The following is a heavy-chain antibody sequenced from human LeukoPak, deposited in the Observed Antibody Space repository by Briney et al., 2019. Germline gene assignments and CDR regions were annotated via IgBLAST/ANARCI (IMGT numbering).Heavy chain of an antibody. CDR3: VRGHSSSSNYFDY. CDR1: GFTFSSYA. CDR2: ISGNGGST. D-gene: IGHD6-6*01. V-gene: IGHV3-64D*09. Sequence: GGSLKLSCSASGFTFSSYAMRWVRQAPAKGLEYVSGISGNGGSTNYEDSVKGRFTISRDNSKNTLYLQMSSLRAEDTAVYYCVRGHSSSSNYFDYWGQGSLVTVSS. J-gene: IGHJ4*02.